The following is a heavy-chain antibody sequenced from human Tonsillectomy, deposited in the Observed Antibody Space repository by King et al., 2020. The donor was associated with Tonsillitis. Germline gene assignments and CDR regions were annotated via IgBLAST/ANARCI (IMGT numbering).Heavy chain of an antibody. Sequence: QVQLVESGGGVVQPGKSLRLSCAASGFTFSSYAIHWVRQAPGKGLEWVAVISHDVSKKYYADSVKGRFTISRDNSLQTLYLQMNGLRAEDTAVYYCARALMGARVATVDSWGQGSLVTVSS. J-gene: IGHJ4*02. V-gene: IGHV3-30-3*01. D-gene: IGHD2-15*01. CDR1: GFTFSSYA. CDR2: ISHDVSKK. CDR3: ARALMGARVATVDS.